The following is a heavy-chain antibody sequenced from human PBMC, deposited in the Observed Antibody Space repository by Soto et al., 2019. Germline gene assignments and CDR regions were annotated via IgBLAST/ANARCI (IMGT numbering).Heavy chain of an antibody. D-gene: IGHD3-10*01. Sequence: EVQLVESGGGVVRPGGSLRLCCVASGFTFDDYAMSWVRQVPGKGREWVSGINWNGGSTHYADSVKGRCTISRDNAKNSLYLQMNSLRDEDTAFYYCAKSQSPMVRGVIEAFDFWGQGTLVTVSS. CDR2: INWNGGST. CDR3: AKSQSPMVRGVIEAFDF. J-gene: IGHJ4*02. V-gene: IGHV3-20*04. CDR1: GFTFDDYA.